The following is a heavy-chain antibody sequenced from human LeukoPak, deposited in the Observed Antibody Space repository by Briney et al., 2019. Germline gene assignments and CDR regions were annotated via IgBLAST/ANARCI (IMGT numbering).Heavy chain of an antibody. V-gene: IGHV3-53*04. CDR2: LYSGGNT. CDR1: GFTVSSNY. CDR3: ARAQNIPPPAWFDP. J-gene: IGHJ5*02. Sequence: PGGSLRLSCAASGFTVSSNYMTWVRQAPGKGLEWVSVLYSGGNTYYADSVKGRFTISRLNSKNTLYLQMNNLRTEDTAIYYCARAQNIPPPAWFDPWGQRTLVTVSS. D-gene: IGHD2/OR15-2a*01.